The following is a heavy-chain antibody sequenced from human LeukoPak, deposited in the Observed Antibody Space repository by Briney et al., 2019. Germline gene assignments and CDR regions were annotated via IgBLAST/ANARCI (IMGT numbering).Heavy chain of an antibody. J-gene: IGHJ1*01. V-gene: IGHV3-23*01. CDR1: GFTFDDYA. Sequence: GRSLRLSCAASGFTFDDYAMHWVRQAPGKGLEWVSGITVSGNRAFYADSVKGRFTISRDNSKNTLYLQMNSLRAEDTAVYYCAKGGWLEKNWGQGTLVTVSS. CDR2: ITVSGNRA. CDR3: AKGGWLEKN. D-gene: IGHD3-22*01.